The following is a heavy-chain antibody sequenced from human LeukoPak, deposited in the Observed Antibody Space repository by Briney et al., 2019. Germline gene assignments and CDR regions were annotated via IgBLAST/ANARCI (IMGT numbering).Heavy chain of an antibody. J-gene: IGHJ4*02. CDR3: ASTAPSSGWSRRFDY. V-gene: IGHV4-59*01. CDR2: IYYSGST. CDR1: GGSISSYY. Sequence: SETLSLTCTVSGGSISSYYWSWIRQPPGKGLEWIGYIYYSGSTNYNPSLKSRVTISVDTSKNQFSLKLGSVTAADTAVYYCASTAPSSGWSRRFDYWGQGTLVTVSS. D-gene: IGHD6-19*01.